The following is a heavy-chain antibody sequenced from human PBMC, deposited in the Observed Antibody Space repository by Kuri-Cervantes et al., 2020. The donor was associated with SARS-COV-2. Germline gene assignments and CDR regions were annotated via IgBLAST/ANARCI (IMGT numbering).Heavy chain of an antibody. CDR3: ARRRLAVAGAEFDY. CDR2: ISASGSST. V-gene: IGHV3-23*01. Sequence: GESLKISCAASGFTFSESAMRWVRQAPGKGLEWISAISASGSSTYYADAVQGRFTISRDNSKNTLYLQMNGLRADDTAVYYCARRRLAVAGAEFDYWGQGTLVTVSS. J-gene: IGHJ4*02. D-gene: IGHD6-19*01. CDR1: GFTFSESA.